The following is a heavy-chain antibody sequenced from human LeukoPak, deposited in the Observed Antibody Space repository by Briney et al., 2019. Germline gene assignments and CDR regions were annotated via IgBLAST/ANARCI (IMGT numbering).Heavy chain of an antibody. CDR2: IYTSGST. CDR1: GGSISSGSYY. D-gene: IGHD2/OR15-2a*01. CDR3: ARAVSAFDI. V-gene: IGHV4-61*02. J-gene: IGHJ3*02. Sequence: SQTLSLTCTVSGGSISSGSYYWSWIRQPAGKGLEWIGRIYTSGSTNYNPSLKSRVTISVDTSKNQFSLKLSSATAADTAVYYCARAVSAFDIWGQGTMVTVSS.